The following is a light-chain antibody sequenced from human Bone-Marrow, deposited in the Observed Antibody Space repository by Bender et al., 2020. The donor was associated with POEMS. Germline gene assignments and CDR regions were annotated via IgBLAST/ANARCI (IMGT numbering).Light chain of an antibody. CDR1: SSDVGTYHL. V-gene: IGLV2-23*01. J-gene: IGLJ3*02. CDR2: EAT. Sequence: QSALTQPASVSGSPGQSITISCTGTSSDVGTYHLVSWYQQHPGKAPKLMIYEATKRPSGLSTRFSGSKSGNTASLTISGLQAEDEADYYCCSYAPGGTWVFGGGTKLTVL. CDR3: CSYAPGGTWV.